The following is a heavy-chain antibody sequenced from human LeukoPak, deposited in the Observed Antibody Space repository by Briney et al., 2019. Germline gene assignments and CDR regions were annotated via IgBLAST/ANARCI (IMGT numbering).Heavy chain of an antibody. D-gene: IGHD6-13*01. CDR2: ISSSGSTI. Sequence: PGGSLRLSCAASGFTFSSYEMNWVRQAPGKGLEWVSYISSSGSTIYYADSVKGRSTISRDNAKNSLYLQMNSLRAEDTAVYYCARGHSSSWYRLGWFDPWGQGTLVTVSS. J-gene: IGHJ5*02. CDR1: GFTFSSYE. V-gene: IGHV3-48*03. CDR3: ARGHSSSWYRLGWFDP.